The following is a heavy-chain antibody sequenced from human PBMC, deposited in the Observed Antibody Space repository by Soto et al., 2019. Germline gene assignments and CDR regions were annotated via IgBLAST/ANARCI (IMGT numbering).Heavy chain of an antibody. CDR2: IFYSGRSGST. D-gene: IGHD2-21*02. J-gene: IGHJ5*02. CDR3: AKTALGWFDP. Sequence: QVQLQESGPGLVKPSETLSLTCSVSGGSISSYYWSWIRQPPGKGLEWIGYIFYSGRSGSTNYNPSLKSRVIISVDTSKNQFSLKLTSVTAVDTAGYYCAKTALGWFDPWCQGTLVTVSS. CDR1: GGSISSYY. V-gene: IGHV4-59*01.